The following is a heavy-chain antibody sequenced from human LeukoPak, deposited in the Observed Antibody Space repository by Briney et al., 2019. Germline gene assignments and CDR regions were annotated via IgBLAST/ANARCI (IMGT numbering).Heavy chain of an antibody. J-gene: IGHJ5*02. V-gene: IGHV4-34*01. CDR1: GGSFSSYY. CDR3: ARGQGSGFDP. Sequence: SETLSPTCAVSGGSFSSYYWIWIRQPPGKGLEWIGEINHSGSTSSNPSLKNRVSMSVDTSKSHFSLRLSSVTAADTAVYYCARGQGSGFDPWGQGTLVIVSS. CDR2: INHSGST.